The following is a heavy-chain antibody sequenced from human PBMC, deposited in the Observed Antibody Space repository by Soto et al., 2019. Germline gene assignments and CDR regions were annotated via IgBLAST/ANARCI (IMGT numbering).Heavy chain of an antibody. Sequence: QVQLQESGPGLMKPSETLSLTCTVSGGSVSSGSYYWSWILQPPGKGLVWIGYIDYSGSTNYNPPLKSRVTIPVDTSTNLFSLKLSSVTAADTAVYYCARVREGVYFDYWGQGTLVTVSS. CDR1: GGSVSSGSYY. CDR2: IDYSGST. V-gene: IGHV4-61*01. J-gene: IGHJ4*02. CDR3: ARVREGVYFDY.